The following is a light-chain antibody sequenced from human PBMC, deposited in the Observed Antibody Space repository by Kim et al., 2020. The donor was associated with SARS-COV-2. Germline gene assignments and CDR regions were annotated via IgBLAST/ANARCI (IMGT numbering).Light chain of an antibody. CDR3: QQRSNWPIT. Sequence: EIVLTQSPATLSLSPGERATLSCRASQSISSYLLWYQQKPGQAPRLLIYDASNRATGIPVRFSGSGSGTDFTLTISSLEPEDFAVYYCQQRSNWPITFGQGTRLEIK. CDR2: DAS. J-gene: IGKJ5*01. CDR1: QSISSY. V-gene: IGKV3-11*01.